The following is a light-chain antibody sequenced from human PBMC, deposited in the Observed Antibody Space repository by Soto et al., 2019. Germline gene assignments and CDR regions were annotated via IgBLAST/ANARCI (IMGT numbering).Light chain of an antibody. CDR1: QSISRY. CDR2: AES. Sequence: DIQMTQSPSSLSASVGDRVTITCRASQSISRYLNWYQQKLGKAPKLLMYAESSLQSGVPSRFSGSGSGTDFTLTISSLQPEDSATYYCQQTYSTPYTFGQGTKLEIK. J-gene: IGKJ2*01. V-gene: IGKV1-39*01. CDR3: QQTYSTPYT.